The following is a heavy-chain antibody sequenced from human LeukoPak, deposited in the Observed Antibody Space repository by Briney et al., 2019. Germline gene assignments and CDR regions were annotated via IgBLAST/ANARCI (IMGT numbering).Heavy chain of an antibody. CDR2: INHSGST. Sequence: PSETLSLTCAVYGGSFSGYYWSWIRQPPGKGLEWIGEINHSGSTNYNPSLKSRVTISVDTSKNQFSLKLSSVTAADTAVYYCARARGYSYGLFDYWGQGTLVTVSS. D-gene: IGHD5-18*01. CDR3: ARARGYSYGLFDY. V-gene: IGHV4-34*09. J-gene: IGHJ4*02. CDR1: GGSFSGYY.